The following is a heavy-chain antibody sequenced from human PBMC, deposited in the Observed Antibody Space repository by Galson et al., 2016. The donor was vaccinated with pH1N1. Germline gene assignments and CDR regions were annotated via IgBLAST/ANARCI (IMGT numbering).Heavy chain of an antibody. CDR3: ARESYRCSGGSCYFDS. V-gene: IGHV7-4-1*02. D-gene: IGHD2-15*01. CDR1: GYTFTYYA. Sequence: SVKVSCKASGYTFTYYAMNWVRQAPGQGLEWMGWINTTTGDPSYGQGFTGRFVFSLDTSVTTAYLQISSLKTEDAAVYYCARESYRCSGGSCYFDSWGQGTLVTVSS. J-gene: IGHJ4*02. CDR2: INTTTGDP.